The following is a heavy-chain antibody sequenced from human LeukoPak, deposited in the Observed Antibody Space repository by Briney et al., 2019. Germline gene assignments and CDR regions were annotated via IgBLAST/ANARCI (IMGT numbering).Heavy chain of an antibody. Sequence: GASVKVSCKASGYTFTGYYMHRVRQAPGQGLEWMGWINPNSGGTNYAQKFQGRVTMNRDTSISTAYMELSRLRSDDTAVYYCASGLIGYYDSSGLDYWGQGTLVTVSS. CDR1: GYTFTGYY. CDR2: INPNSGGT. V-gene: IGHV1-2*02. J-gene: IGHJ4*02. CDR3: ASGLIGYYDSSGLDY. D-gene: IGHD3-22*01.